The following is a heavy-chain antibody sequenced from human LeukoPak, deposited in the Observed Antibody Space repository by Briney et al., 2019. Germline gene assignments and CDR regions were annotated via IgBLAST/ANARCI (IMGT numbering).Heavy chain of an antibody. V-gene: IGHV4-39*07. J-gene: IGHJ4*02. Sequence: PSETLSLTCTVSGGSISSSSYYWSWIRQPPGKGLEWIGEINHSGSTNYNPSLKSRVTISVDTSKNQFSLKLSSVTAADTAVYYCARGQSGYDSPYWGQGTLVTVSS. CDR3: ARGQSGYDSPY. CDR2: INHSGST. D-gene: IGHD5-12*01. CDR1: GGSISSSSYY.